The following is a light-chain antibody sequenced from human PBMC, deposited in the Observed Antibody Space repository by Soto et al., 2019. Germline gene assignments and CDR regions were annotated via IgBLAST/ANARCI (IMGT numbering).Light chain of an antibody. J-gene: IGKJ2*01. CDR3: QQTNSFPYT. Sequence: DIQLTQSPSSVSASVGDRVTLTCRASQGISTWLAWYQQRPGKAPQLLIFAASSLQSGVPSRFNGSGSGTDFTLTISSLQPEDFATYYCQQTNSFPYTFGQGTKVDIK. V-gene: IGKV1-12*01. CDR2: AAS. CDR1: QGISTW.